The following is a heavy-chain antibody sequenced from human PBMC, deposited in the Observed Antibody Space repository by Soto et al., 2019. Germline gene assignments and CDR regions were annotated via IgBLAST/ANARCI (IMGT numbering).Heavy chain of an antibody. Sequence: PGGSLRLSCAASGFTFSSYAMSLVRQAPGKGLEWVSSISGSGGSTYYADSVKGRFTISRDNYKNTLYMQMNSLRAEDTAVYYCAKSSGSYPRDYYSDYWGQGTLVTVSS. V-gene: IGHV3-23*01. CDR3: AKSSGSYPRDYYSDY. D-gene: IGHD3-10*01. CDR2: ISGSGGST. J-gene: IGHJ4*02. CDR1: GFTFSSYA.